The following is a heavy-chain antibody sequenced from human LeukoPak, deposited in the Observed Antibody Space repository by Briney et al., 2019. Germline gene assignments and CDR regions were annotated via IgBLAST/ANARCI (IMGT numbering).Heavy chain of an antibody. D-gene: IGHD2-2*01. J-gene: IGHJ4*02. V-gene: IGHV4-30-2*01. CDR2: IYHSGST. CDR1: GGSISSGGYS. Sequence: SETLSLTCAVSGGSISSGGYSWSWIRQPPGKGLEWIGYIYHSGSTYYNPSLKSRVTISVDRSKNQFSLKLSSVTAADTAVYYCARVTMPPGGWRNRRYYFDYWGQGTLVTVSS. CDR3: ARVTMPPGGWRNRRYYFDY.